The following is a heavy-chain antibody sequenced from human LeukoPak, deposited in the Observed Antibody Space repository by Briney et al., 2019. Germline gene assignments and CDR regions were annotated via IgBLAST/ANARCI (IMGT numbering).Heavy chain of an antibody. V-gene: IGHV3-23*01. CDR1: GFTFSNYA. Sequence: GGSLRLSCAASGFTFSNYAMNWVRQAPGKGLEWVSGISANGDTTYYVDSVRGRFTISRDNSKNSVFLQMNSQRDADTAVYYCVKDFWPARDGGGYYSPFEYWGEGTLATVSS. D-gene: IGHD3-22*01. CDR3: VKDFWPARDGGGYYSPFEY. J-gene: IGHJ4*02. CDR2: ISANGDTT.